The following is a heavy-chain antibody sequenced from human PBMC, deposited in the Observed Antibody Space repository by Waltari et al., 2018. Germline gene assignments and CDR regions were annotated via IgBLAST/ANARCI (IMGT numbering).Heavy chain of an antibody. CDR3: ARLSPYTSSGDFFDP. J-gene: IGHJ5*02. CDR2: TYHSGRT. D-gene: IGHD2-21*02. Sequence: QVQLQESGPRLVTPSEALSLTCSVSGFPIGREYYWAWVRQSPGEGRVWIGSTYHSGRTDYNPSLKGRVTISVDTSKHQFSLKLTSVPVADSGVYYCARLSPYTSSGDFFDPWGQGALVTVSS. CDR1: GFPIGREYY. V-gene: IGHV4-38-2*01.